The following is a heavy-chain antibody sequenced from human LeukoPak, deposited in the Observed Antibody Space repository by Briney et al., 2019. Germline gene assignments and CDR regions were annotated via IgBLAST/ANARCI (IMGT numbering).Heavy chain of an antibody. CDR1: GFTFSTYA. Sequence: GGSLRLSCAASGFTFSTYAMSWVRQAPGKGLEWVSSISSSSSYIYYADSVKGRFTISRDNAKNSLYLQMNSLRAEDTAVYYCARQGGDYYGSGSYFDDYWGQGTLVTVSS. D-gene: IGHD3-10*01. CDR3: ARQGGDYYGSGSYFDDY. V-gene: IGHV3-21*01. J-gene: IGHJ4*02. CDR2: ISSSSSYI.